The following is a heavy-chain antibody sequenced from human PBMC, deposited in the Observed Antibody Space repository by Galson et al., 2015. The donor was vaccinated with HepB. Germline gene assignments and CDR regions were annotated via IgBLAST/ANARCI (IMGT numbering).Heavy chain of an antibody. D-gene: IGHD3-22*01. CDR1: GYSFTSYW. J-gene: IGHJ5*02. CDR3: ARQYYYDSSGYYYPGWFDP. Sequence: QSGAEVKKPGESLKISCKGSGYSFTSYWIGWVRQMPGKGLEWMGIIYPGDSDTRYSPSFQGQVTISADKSISTAYLQWSSLKASGTAMYYCARQYYYDSSGYYYPGWFDPWGQGTLVTVSS. CDR2: IYPGDSDT. V-gene: IGHV5-51*01.